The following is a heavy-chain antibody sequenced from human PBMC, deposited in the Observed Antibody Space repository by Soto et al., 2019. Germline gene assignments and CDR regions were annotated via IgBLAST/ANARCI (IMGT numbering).Heavy chain of an antibody. J-gene: IGHJ4*02. CDR1: GFTFSSYG. Sequence: GSLRLSCAASGFTFSSYGMHWVRQAPGKGLEWVAVIWYDGSNKYYADSVKGRFTISRDNSKNTLYLQMNSLRAEDTAVYYCARDPRDYDILTGYFDYWGQGTLVTVSS. CDR3: ARDPRDYDILTGYFDY. D-gene: IGHD3-9*01. CDR2: IWYDGSNK. V-gene: IGHV3-33*01.